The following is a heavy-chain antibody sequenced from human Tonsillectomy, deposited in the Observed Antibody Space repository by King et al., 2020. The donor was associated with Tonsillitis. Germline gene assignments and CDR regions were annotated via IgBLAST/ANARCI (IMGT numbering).Heavy chain of an antibody. CDR3: AKDGGGNSWYYFDY. Sequence: VQLVESGGGLVQPGGSPRLSCAASGLTFSSYAMSWVRQAPGKGLEWVSIIYSDGSSTYYADSVEGRFTISRDNSKNTLYLQMNSLRADDTAVYYCAKDGGGNSWYYFDYWGQGMLVTVSS. CDR1: GLTFSSYA. V-gene: IGHV3-23*03. D-gene: IGHD4-23*01. CDR2: IYSDGSST. J-gene: IGHJ4*02.